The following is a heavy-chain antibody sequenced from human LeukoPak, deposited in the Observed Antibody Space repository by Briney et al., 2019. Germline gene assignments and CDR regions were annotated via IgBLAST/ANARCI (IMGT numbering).Heavy chain of an antibody. CDR2: IYTSGST. V-gene: IGHV4-4*07. J-gene: IGHJ3*02. CDR3: ARLVAYYDSSGYYSDAFDI. Sequence: SETRSLTRTVSGGSISSYYWSWIRQPAGKGLEWIGRIYTSGSTNYNPSLKSRVTMSVDTSKNQFSLKLSSVTAADTAVYYCARLVAYYDSSGYYSDAFDIWGQGTMVTVSP. CDR1: GGSISSYY. D-gene: IGHD3-22*01.